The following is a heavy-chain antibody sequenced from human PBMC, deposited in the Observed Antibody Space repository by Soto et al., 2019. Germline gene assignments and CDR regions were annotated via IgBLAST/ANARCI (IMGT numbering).Heavy chain of an antibody. CDR1: GFTFSSYA. J-gene: IGHJ4*02. D-gene: IGHD3-9*01. Sequence: GGSLRLSCAASGFTFSSYAMSWVRQAPGKGLEWVSAISGSTGSKYYADSVKGRFTISRDNSKNTLSLQMNSLRAEDTAVYYCALLNPDGDILTGPDCWGQGTLVTVSS. V-gene: IGHV3-23*01. CDR2: ISGSTGSK. CDR3: ALLNPDGDILTGPDC.